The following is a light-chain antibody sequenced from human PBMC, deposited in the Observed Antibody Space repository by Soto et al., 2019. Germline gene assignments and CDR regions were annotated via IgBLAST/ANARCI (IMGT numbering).Light chain of an antibody. V-gene: IGKV1-12*01. J-gene: IGKJ4*01. CDR3: QPANSFPLT. Sequence: DIQVTQSPSSVSASVGDRVTITCRTSQDVSSWLAWYQQKPGKAPELLIYSASTLQTGVPSRFRGSGSGTDFTLTISSLQPEDFATYECQPANSFPLTCGGGTKVEIK. CDR2: SAS. CDR1: QDVSSW.